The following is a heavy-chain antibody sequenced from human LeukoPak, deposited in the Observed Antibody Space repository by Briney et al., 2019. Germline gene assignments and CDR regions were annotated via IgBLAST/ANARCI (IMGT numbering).Heavy chain of an antibody. D-gene: IGHD2-8*02. CDR1: GFTFSPHW. CDR2: INSDGSVT. J-gene: IGHJ3*02. V-gene: IGHV3-74*01. CDR3: ARTGGVFDI. Sequence: GGSLRLSCAASGFTFSPHWMYWVRQFPGKGPVWVSYINSDGSVTSYADSVKGRFTISRDNAKNTLYLQMNSLRAEDTAVYYRARTGGVFDIWGQGTMVAVSS.